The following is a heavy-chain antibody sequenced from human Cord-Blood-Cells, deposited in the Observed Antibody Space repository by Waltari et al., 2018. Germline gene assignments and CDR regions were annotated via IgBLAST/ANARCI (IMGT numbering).Heavy chain of an antibody. CDR1: GGSFSGYY. CDR3: ARRGYDCGAYFDL. CDR2: INNSGST. J-gene: IGHJ2*01. D-gene: IGHD5-12*01. V-gene: IGHV4-34*01. Sequence: QVQLQQWGAGLLKSSETLSLTCALYGGSFSGYYCSWIRQPTGKGLEWIGEINNSGSTNYTPSLKSRVNITVDTCKNQFSLKLSSVNAADTAVYYCARRGYDCGAYFDLWGRGTLVTVSS.